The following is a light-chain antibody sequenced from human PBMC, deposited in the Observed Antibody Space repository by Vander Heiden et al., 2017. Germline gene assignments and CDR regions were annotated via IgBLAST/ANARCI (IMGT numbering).Light chain of an antibody. Sequence: DIQMTQSPSSVSASVGDGVTITCRASRDINSWLAWYQQKPGKAPKLLIYPASTLQGGVPSRFSGSGSGTDYTLTISGLQPEDFATYYCQQGNSFPPYTFGQGTKVEIK. V-gene: IGKV1-12*01. CDR2: PAS. CDR3: QQGNSFPPYT. CDR1: RDINSW. J-gene: IGKJ2*01.